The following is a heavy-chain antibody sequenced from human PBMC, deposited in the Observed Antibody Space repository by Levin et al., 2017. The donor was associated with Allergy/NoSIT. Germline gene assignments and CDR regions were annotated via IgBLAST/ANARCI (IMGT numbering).Heavy chain of an antibody. Sequence: GGSLRLSCAASGFTFSTFTMIWVRQAPGKGLEWVSSINNSGERTYYADSVKGRFTISRDNSKNTLFLQMNNLRADDTALYYCANKATTTTGGGYNHWGQGTLVTVSS. D-gene: IGHD2-8*02. CDR2: INNSGERT. CDR1: GFTFSTFT. CDR3: ANKATTTTGGGYNH. V-gene: IGHV3-23*01. J-gene: IGHJ5*02.